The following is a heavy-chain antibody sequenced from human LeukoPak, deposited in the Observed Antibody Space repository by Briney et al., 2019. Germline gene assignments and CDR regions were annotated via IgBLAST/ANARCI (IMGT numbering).Heavy chain of an antibody. CDR3: ARGDCSGVSCYSVDS. CDR2: INPNIGGT. D-gene: IGHD2-15*01. CDR1: GYIFTASY. Sequence: GASVKVSCKASGYIFTASYIHWVRQAPRQGLEWMGWINPNIGGTSFAKKFQGRVTLTRDMSITTTYLELTGLRSDDTAVYFCARGDCSGVSCYSVDSWGQGTLVTVSS. J-gene: IGHJ4*02. V-gene: IGHV1-2*02.